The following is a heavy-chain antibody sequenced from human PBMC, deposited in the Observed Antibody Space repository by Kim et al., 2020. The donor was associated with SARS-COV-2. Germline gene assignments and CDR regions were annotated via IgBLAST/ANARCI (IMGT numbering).Heavy chain of an antibody. D-gene: IGHD3-10*01. CDR3: ARGYGSGRPIFGL. V-gene: IGHV7-4-1*02. J-gene: IGHJ1*01. CDR2: INTYTGNT. Sequence: ASVKVSCKASGYTFTSYPMNWVRQAPGQGLEWMGWINTYTGNTTYAQGFTGRVVFSLDTSVSTAYLQISSLKADDTAVYFCARGYGSGRPIFGLWGQGTLVTVSS. CDR1: GYTFTSYP.